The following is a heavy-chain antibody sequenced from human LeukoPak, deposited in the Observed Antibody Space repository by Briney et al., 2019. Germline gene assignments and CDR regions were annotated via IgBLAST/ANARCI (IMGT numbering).Heavy chain of an antibody. J-gene: IGHJ4*02. CDR1: GFTLSSYA. CDR3: ARDGPDVDTAMAAFDY. V-gene: IGHV3-30-3*01. D-gene: IGHD5-18*01. CDR2: ISYDGSNK. Sequence: GGSLRLSCAASGFTLSSYAMTWVRQAPGKGLEWVAVISYDGSNKYYADSVKGRFTISRDNSKNTLYLQMNSLRAEDTAVYYCARDGPDVDTAMAAFDYWGQGTLVTVSS.